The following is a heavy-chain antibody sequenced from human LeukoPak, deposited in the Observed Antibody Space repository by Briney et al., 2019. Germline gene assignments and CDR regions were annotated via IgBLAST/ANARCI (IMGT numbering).Heavy chain of an antibody. J-gene: IGHJ4*02. CDR2: ISSSSSYI. Sequence: GGSLRLSCAASGFTFSSYSMNWVRQAPGKGLEWVSSISSSSSYIYYADSVKGRFTISRDNAKNSLYLQMNSLRAEDTAVYYCARDWKYYYDSSGYFDYWGQGTLVTVSS. V-gene: IGHV3-21*01. D-gene: IGHD3-22*01. CDR3: ARDWKYYYDSSGYFDY. CDR1: GFTFSSYS.